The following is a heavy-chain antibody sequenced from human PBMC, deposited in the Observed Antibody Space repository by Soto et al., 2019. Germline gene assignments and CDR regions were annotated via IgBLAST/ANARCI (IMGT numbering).Heavy chain of an antibody. Sequence: QVQLVESGGGVVQPGWSLRLSCAASGFPFNMYAMHWVRQAPGRGLEWVAVISYHGKNKNFADFVRGRSTMSRDNSMNTLDLQIDNLTPDDTAVYYCARGDSVWEVSPFDHWGQGTQVTVS. CDR1: GFPFNMYA. CDR3: ARGDSVWEVSPFDH. D-gene: IGHD3-16*01. CDR2: ISYHGKNK. J-gene: IGHJ4*02. V-gene: IGHV3-30*04.